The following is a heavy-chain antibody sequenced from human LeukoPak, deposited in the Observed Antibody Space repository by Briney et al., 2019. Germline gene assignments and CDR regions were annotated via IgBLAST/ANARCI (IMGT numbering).Heavy chain of an antibody. V-gene: IGHV3-48*01. CDR1: GFTFSTFD. CDR2: ISSGSSTI. D-gene: IGHD2-15*01. CDR3: ARVYPKRSSWTPNAFDI. Sequence: GGSLRLSCAASGFTFSTFDMTWVRQAPGKGLEWVSYISSGSSTIYYADSVKGRFTISRDNAKNTLYLQMNSLRAEDTAVYYCARVYPKRSSWTPNAFDIWGQGTMVTVSS. J-gene: IGHJ3*02.